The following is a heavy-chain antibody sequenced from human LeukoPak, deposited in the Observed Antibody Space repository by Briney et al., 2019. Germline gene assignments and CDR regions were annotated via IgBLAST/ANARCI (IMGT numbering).Heavy chain of an antibody. J-gene: IGHJ3*02. Sequence: SSETLFLTCTVSGGSISNYYWNWIRQPPGQGLEWIGYIYTTGSSKYNPSLKGRVTISLDTSKTQFSLNLTSVTAADTAVYYCARRRVATSMVHDAFDIWGQGTMVTVSS. CDR2: IYTTGSS. V-gene: IGHV4-4*09. CDR3: ARRRVATSMVHDAFDI. D-gene: IGHD5-24*01. CDR1: GGSISNYY.